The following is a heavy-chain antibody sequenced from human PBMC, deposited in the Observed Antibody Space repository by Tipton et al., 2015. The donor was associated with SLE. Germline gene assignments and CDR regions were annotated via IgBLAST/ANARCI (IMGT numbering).Heavy chain of an antibody. CDR1: GGSISSHY. J-gene: IGHJ5*02. CDR3: ARVGSSSWHWFDP. V-gene: IGHV4-59*11. D-gene: IGHD6-13*01. CDR2: IYYSGST. Sequence: TLSLTCTVSGGSISSHYWSWIRQPPGKGLEWIGYIYYSGSTNYNPSLKSRVTISVDTSKNQFSLKLSPVTAADTAVYYCARVGSSSWHWFDPWGQRTLVTGSS.